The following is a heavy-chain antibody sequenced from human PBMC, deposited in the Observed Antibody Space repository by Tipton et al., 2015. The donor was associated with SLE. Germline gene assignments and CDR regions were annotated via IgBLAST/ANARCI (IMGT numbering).Heavy chain of an antibody. CDR1: GGSISSYY. D-gene: IGHD1-26*01. CDR2: IYYSGST. CDR3: ARGGYLYSGGFDY. V-gene: IGHV4-59*12. J-gene: IGHJ4*02. Sequence: TLSLTCTVSGGSISSYYWSWIRQPPGKGLEWIGYIYYSGSTDYSPSLKSRVTISVDTSKIQFSLKLSSVTAADTAVYYCARGGYLYSGGFDYWGQGTLVTVSS.